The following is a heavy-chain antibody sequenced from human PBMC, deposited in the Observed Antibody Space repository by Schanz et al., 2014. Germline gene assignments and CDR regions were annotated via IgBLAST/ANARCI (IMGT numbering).Heavy chain of an antibody. J-gene: IGHJ2*01. CDR1: GYTFTGYY. D-gene: IGHD6-19*01. CDR3: ARLSVAGRPHVNYWYFDL. Sequence: QVQLVQSGAEMKKPGASVKVSCKASGYTFTGYYMHWVRQAPGQGLEWMGWINPNSGTTNYAQKFQGWVTMTRDTSISTAYMELSRLKSDDTAVYYCARLSVAGRPHVNYWYFDLWGRSTLVTVSS. V-gene: IGHV1-2*04. CDR2: INPNSGTT.